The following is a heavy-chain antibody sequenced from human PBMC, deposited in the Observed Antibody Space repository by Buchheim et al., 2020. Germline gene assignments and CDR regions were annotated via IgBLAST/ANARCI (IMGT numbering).Heavy chain of an antibody. V-gene: IGHV4-30-2*01. CDR1: GGSISSGDSS. J-gene: IGHJ3*02. CDR3: ARVATTDAFDI. Sequence: QLQLQESGSGLVKPSQTLSLTCAVSGGSISSGDSSWSWIRQPPGRGLDWIGYIYHGGSSYYIPSFMSRVTVSVDRSKNQFSLKLSSVTAADTAVYYCARVATTDAFDIWGQGT. D-gene: IGHD1-26*01. CDR2: IYHGGSS.